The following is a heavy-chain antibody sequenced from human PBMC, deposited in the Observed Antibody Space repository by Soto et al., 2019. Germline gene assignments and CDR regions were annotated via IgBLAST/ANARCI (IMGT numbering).Heavy chain of an antibody. Sequence: PSETLSLTCTVSGGSISSGGYYWSWIRQHPGEGLEWIGYIYYSGSTYYNPSLKSRVTISVDTSKNQFSLKLSSVTAADTAVYYCARVTDYGDPPRGYFDYWGQGTLVTVSS. CDR3: ARVTDYGDPPRGYFDY. D-gene: IGHD4-17*01. V-gene: IGHV4-31*03. CDR2: IYYSGST. J-gene: IGHJ4*02. CDR1: GGSISSGGYY.